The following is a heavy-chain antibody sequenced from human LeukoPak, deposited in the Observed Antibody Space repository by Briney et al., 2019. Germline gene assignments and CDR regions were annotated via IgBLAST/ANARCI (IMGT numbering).Heavy chain of an antibody. CDR2: ISGSGGST. CDR3: AKESSMVRGVSPLNY. V-gene: IGHV3-23*01. Sequence: GGSLRLSCAASGFTFSSYAMSWVRQAPGKGLEWVSAISGSGGSTYHADSVKGRFTISRDNSKNTLYLQMNSLRAEDTAVYYCAKESSMVRGVSPLNYWGQGTLVTVSS. J-gene: IGHJ4*02. CDR1: GFTFSSYA. D-gene: IGHD3-10*01.